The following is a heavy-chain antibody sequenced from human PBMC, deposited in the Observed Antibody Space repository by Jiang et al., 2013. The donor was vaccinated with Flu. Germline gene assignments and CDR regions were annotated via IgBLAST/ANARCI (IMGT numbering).Heavy chain of an antibody. CDR2: GHYTGST. J-gene: IGHJ4*02. CDR3: ARVVSGLTVVHNY. V-gene: IGHV4-39*07. D-gene: IGHD2-15*01. CDR1: GGSISSGGHY. Sequence: VLLKPSETLSLTCTVSGGSISSGGHYWGWIRQPPGMGLEWIGSGHYTGSTYYNPSLKSRVTISVDTSKNQFSLKLSSVTAADTAVYYCARVVSGLTVVHNYWGQGTLVTVSS.